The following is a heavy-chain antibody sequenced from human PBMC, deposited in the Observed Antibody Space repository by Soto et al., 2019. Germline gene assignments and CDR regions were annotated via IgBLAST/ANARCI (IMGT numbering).Heavy chain of an antibody. Sequence: QVQLVQSGAEVKKPGASVKVSCKASGYTFTSYGISWVRQAPGQGLEWVGWISAYNGNTKYAQKLQGRVTMTTDTSTSTAYTEVRSLRSDDTAVYYCARDLAVGLVDYWGQGTLVTVSS. D-gene: IGHD6-19*01. CDR3: ARDLAVGLVDY. CDR1: GYTFTSYG. CDR2: ISAYNGNT. J-gene: IGHJ4*02. V-gene: IGHV1-18*01.